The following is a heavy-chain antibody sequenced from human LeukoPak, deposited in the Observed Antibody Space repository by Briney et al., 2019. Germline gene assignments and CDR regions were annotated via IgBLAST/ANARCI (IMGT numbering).Heavy chain of an antibody. Sequence: GGSLRLSCTASGFTFSSYAMHWVRQAPGKGLEWVAVISYDGSNKYYTDSVKGRFTISRDNSKNTLYLQMNSLRAEDTAVYYCARSYYYDSSHTADYWGQGTLVTVSS. CDR3: ARSYYYDSSHTADY. J-gene: IGHJ4*02. CDR2: ISYDGSNK. CDR1: GFTFSSYA. D-gene: IGHD3-22*01. V-gene: IGHV3-30-3*01.